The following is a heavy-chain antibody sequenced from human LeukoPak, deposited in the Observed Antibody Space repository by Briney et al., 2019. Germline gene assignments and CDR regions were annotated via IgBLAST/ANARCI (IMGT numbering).Heavy chain of an antibody. CDR2: INHSGST. D-gene: IGHD6-19*01. Sequence: SETLSLTCAVYGGSFNGYYWTWIRQPPGKGLEWIGQINHSGSTSSNPSLKSRVTISVDTSKNQFSLRLSSVTAADTAVYYCARARGYSSGWYLAPWGQGTLVTVSS. CDR1: GGSFNGYY. CDR3: ARARGYSSGWYLAP. J-gene: IGHJ5*02. V-gene: IGHV4-34*01.